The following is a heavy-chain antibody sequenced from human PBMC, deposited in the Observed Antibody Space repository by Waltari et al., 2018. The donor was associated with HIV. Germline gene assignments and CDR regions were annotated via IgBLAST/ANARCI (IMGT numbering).Heavy chain of an antibody. CDR3: TTLWYSYDSTDY. V-gene: IGHV3-15*01. CDR2: IKSGAEGGTT. Sequence: EVQLVESGGGLVKPGGSLRLSCAASGITFGNAWMSGVRQAPGKGLEWVGRIKSGAEGGTTDYAAAVKGRFTNSRDDSKHTLYLQMDSLKTEDTAVYYCTTLWYSYDSTDYWGQGTLVTVSS. J-gene: IGHJ4*02. D-gene: IGHD3-22*01. CDR1: GITFGNAW.